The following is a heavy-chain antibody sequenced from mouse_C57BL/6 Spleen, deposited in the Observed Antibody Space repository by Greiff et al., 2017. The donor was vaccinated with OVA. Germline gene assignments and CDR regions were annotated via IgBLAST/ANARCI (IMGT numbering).Heavy chain of an antibody. V-gene: IGHV7-3*01. J-gene: IGHJ2*01. CDR2: IRNKANGYTT. CDR3: ARSYYGSNDY. CDR1: GFTFTDYY. D-gene: IGHD1-1*01. Sequence: DVHLVESGGGLVQPGGSLSLSCAASGFTFTDYYMSWVRQPPGKALEWLGFIRNKANGYTTEYSASVKGRFTISRDNSQSILYLQMNALRAEDSATYYCARSYYGSNDYWGQGTTLTVSS.